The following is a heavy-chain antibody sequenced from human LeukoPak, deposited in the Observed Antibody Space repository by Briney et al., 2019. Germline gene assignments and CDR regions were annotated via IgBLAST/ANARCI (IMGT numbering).Heavy chain of an antibody. CDR1: GFTFSSYG. Sequence: GGSLRLSCVVSGFTFSSYGMHWVRQAPGKGLEWVALIWYDGSNKYYADSVKGRFTISRDNSKNTLYLQMNSLRADDTAVYYCAGDVFTTYDPGGGNFDYWARGTLVTVS. CDR3: AGDVFTTYDPGGGNFDY. V-gene: IGHV3-33*01. CDR2: IWYDGSNK. D-gene: IGHD3-22*01. J-gene: IGHJ4*02.